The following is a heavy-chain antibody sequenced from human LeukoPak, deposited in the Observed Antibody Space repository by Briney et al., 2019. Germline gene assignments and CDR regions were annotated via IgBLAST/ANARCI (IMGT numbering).Heavy chain of an antibody. D-gene: IGHD2-21*02. Sequence: GGSLRLSCAASGFTVGSNYMSWVRQAPGKGLEWVSVIYSGGSTYYAESVKGRFTISRDNSKNTLYLQMNSLRAEDTAVYYCARETVTAGYFDYWGQGTLVTVSS. CDR2: IYSGGST. V-gene: IGHV3-66*01. CDR1: GFTVGSNY. CDR3: ARETVTAGYFDY. J-gene: IGHJ4*02.